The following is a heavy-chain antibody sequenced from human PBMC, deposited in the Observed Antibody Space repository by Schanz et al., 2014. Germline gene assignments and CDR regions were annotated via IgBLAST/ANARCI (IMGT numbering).Heavy chain of an antibody. Sequence: EVQLVESGGGLVQPGGSLRLSCAASGFTVSNNLMRWVRQAPGKGLEWVSIIYSGGSTFYADSVKGRFTISRDNSKNTLYLQMNSLRAEDTAVYYCARGEWSTSQFDYWGHGTLVTVSS. V-gene: IGHV3-66*01. D-gene: IGHD2-2*01. J-gene: IGHJ4*01. CDR1: GFTVSNNL. CDR2: IYSGGST. CDR3: ARGEWSTSQFDY.